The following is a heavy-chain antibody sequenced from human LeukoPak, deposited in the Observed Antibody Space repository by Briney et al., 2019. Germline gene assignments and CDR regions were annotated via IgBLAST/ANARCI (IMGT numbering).Heavy chain of an antibody. J-gene: IGHJ4*02. CDR2: INPDSGGT. CDR3: ARDLGYSRRYYDFSD. V-gene: IGHV1-2*02. D-gene: IGHD3-3*01. CDR1: GYTFTGYY. Sequence: ASVKVSCKASGYTFTGYYMHWVRQAPGQGLEWMGWINPDSGGTNYAQKFQGRVTMTRDTFITTAYMELSRLTSDDTAVYYCARDLGYSRRYYDFSDWGQGTLVTVSS.